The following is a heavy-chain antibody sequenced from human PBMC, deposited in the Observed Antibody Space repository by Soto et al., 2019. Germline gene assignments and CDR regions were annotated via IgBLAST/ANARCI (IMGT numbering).Heavy chain of an antibody. D-gene: IGHD6-13*01. Sequence: PGGSLRLSCAASGFTFSSYAMHWVRQAPGKGLEWVAVISYDGSNKYYADSVKGRFTISRDNSKNPLYLQMNSLRAEDTAVYYCSRVRTESSSWYVIYDFDYWGQGTLVTVSS. CDR3: SRVRTESSSWYVIYDFDY. J-gene: IGHJ4*02. CDR2: ISYDGSNK. V-gene: IGHV3-30-3*01. CDR1: GFTFSSYA.